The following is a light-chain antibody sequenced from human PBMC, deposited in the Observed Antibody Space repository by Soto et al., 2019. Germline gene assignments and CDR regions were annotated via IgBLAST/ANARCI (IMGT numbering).Light chain of an antibody. J-gene: IGLJ1*01. CDR2: DDN. CDR1: SSNIGGNS. Sequence: QSVLTQPPSVSAAPGQKVTISCSGSSSNIGGNSVSWYQQLPGAAPKLLIYDDNKRPSGIPDRFSGSKSGTSATLGITGFQTGDEADYYCGSWDSSLSAYVFGTGTKSPS. V-gene: IGLV1-51*01. CDR3: GSWDSSLSAYV.